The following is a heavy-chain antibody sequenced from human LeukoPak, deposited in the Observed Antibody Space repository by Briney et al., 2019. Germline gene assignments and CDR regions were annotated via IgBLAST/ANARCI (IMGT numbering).Heavy chain of an antibody. D-gene: IGHD3-22*01. Sequence: SETLSLTCTVSGASITSYYWSWIRQPAGEGLEWIGRMYTSGTTDYNPSLKSRVTMSVDTSKNQFSLKLTSVTAADTAMYYCARYDSTGLDYWGQGTLVTVSS. CDR3: ARYDSTGLDY. CDR1: GASITSYY. V-gene: IGHV4-4*07. CDR2: MYTSGTT. J-gene: IGHJ4*02.